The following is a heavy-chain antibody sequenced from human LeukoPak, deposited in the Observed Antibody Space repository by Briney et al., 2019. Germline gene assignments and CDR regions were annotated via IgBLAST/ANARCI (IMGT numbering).Heavy chain of an antibody. CDR3: ARALSKWLPIDY. V-gene: IGHV3-33*01. D-gene: IGHD5-12*01. CDR2: IWYDGSNK. Sequence: PVIWYDGSNKYYADSVKGRFTISRDNSKNTLYLQMNSLRAEDTAVYYCARALSKWLPIDYWGQGTLVTVSS. J-gene: IGHJ4*02.